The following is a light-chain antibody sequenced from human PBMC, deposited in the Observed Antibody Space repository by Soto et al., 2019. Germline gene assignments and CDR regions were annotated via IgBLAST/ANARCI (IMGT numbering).Light chain of an antibody. Sequence: EIVLTQSPGTLSFSPGERATLSCRASQSVSSSYLAWYQQKPGQAPSLLIYGASRRATGIPDRFSGSGSGTDLTLTISRLEPEDFAVYYCQQYDSSPITFGQGTRLEIK. CDR1: QSVSSSY. CDR2: GAS. J-gene: IGKJ5*01. CDR3: QQYDSSPIT. V-gene: IGKV3-20*01.